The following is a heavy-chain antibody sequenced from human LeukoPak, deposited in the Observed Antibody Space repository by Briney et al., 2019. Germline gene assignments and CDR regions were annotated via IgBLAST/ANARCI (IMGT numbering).Heavy chain of an antibody. J-gene: IGHJ4*02. CDR3: ARAYRAHQTFHSYHYFDY. D-gene: IGHD5-18*01. Sequence: SETLPLTRPVYGGSSSNYYWNWIRQSPGKGLEWIGEINQSGSTKYNPSLKSRVTISGDTSKNQFSLRLNSVTAADTAVYFCARAYRAHQTFHSYHYFDYWGQGTLVTVS. CDR1: GGSSSNYY. CDR2: INQSGST. V-gene: IGHV4-34*01.